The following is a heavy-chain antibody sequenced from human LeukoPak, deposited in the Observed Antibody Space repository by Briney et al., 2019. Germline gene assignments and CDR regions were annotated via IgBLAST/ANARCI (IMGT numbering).Heavy chain of an antibody. CDR3: ARGQYCTNGVCYPHYYYYYYMDV. Sequence: ASVKVSCKASGYTFTSYGISWVRQAPGQGLEWMGWISAYNGNTNYAQKLQGRVTITRNTSISTAYMELSSLRSEDTAVYYCARGQYCTNGVCYPHYYYYYYMDVWGKGTTVTVSS. CDR2: ISAYNGNT. V-gene: IGHV1-18*01. J-gene: IGHJ6*03. CDR1: GYTFTSYG. D-gene: IGHD2-8*01.